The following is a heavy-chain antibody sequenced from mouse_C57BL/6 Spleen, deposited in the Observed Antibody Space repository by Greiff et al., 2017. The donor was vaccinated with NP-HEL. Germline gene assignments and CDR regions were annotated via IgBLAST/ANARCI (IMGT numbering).Heavy chain of an antibody. Sequence: EVQLQQSGPELVKPGASVKISCKASGYSFTGYYMNWVKQSPEKSLEWIGEINPSTGGTTYNQKFKAKATLTVDKSSSTAYMQLKSLTSEDSAVYYCASPTTFDYWGQGTTLTVSS. D-gene: IGHD2-12*01. V-gene: IGHV1-42*01. CDR3: ASPTTFDY. J-gene: IGHJ2*01. CDR1: GYSFTGYY. CDR2: INPSTGGT.